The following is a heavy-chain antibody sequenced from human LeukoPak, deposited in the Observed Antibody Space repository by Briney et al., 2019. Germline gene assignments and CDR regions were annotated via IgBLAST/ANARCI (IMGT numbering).Heavy chain of an antibody. CDR3: ATPGKYCSSTSCYYYYGMDV. D-gene: IGHD2-2*01. V-gene: IGHV1-69*13. Sequence: GASVKVSCKASGGTFSSYAISWVRQAPGQGLEWMGGIIPIFGTANYAQKFQGRVTITADESTSTAYVELSSLRSEDTAVYYCATPGKYCSSTSCYYYYGMDVWGKGTTVTVSS. CDR2: IIPIFGTA. J-gene: IGHJ6*04. CDR1: GGTFSSYA.